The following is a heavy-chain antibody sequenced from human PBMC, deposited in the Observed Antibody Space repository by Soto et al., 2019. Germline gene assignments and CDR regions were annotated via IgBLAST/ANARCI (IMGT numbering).Heavy chain of an antibody. V-gene: IGHV3-23*01. CDR1: GFTFSSYA. CDR2: ISGSGGST. CDR3: AKDLYYYDSSGYYH. J-gene: IGHJ5*02. Sequence: PGGSLRLSCAASGFTFSSYAMSWVLQAPGKGLEWVSAISGSGGSTYYADSVKGRFTISRDNSKNTLYLQMNSLRAEDTAVYYCAKDLYYYDSSGYYHWGQGTLVTVSS. D-gene: IGHD3-22*01.